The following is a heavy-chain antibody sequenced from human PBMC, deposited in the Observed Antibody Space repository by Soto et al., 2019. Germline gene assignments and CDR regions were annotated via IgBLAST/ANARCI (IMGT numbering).Heavy chain of an antibody. V-gene: IGHV4-34*01. D-gene: IGHD3-22*01. CDR3: ARGDYYYDSSGYYGYFDY. CDR1: GGSFSGYY. J-gene: IGHJ4*02. CDR2: INPSGST. Sequence: SETLSLTCAVYGGSFSGYYWSWIRQPPGKGLEWIGEINPSGSTNYNPSLKSRVTISVETSKNQFSLKLSSVTAADTAVYYCARGDYYYDSSGYYGYFDYWGQGTLVTVSS.